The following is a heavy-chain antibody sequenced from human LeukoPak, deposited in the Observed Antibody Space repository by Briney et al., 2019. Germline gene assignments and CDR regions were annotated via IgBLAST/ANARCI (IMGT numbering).Heavy chain of an antibody. CDR3: ARQYYDILTGYYPYDY. Sequence: SQTLSLTCAVSGGSISSGGYSWSWIRQPPGKGLEWIGYIYHSGSTYYNPSLKSRVTISVDRSKNQFSLKLSSVTAADTAVYYCARQYYDILTGYYPYDYWGQGTLVTVSS. V-gene: IGHV4-30-2*01. D-gene: IGHD3-9*01. J-gene: IGHJ4*02. CDR2: IYHSGST. CDR1: GGSISSGGYS.